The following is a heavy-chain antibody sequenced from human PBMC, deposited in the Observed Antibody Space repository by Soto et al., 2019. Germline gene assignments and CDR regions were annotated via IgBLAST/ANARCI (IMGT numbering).Heavy chain of an antibody. V-gene: IGHV3-23*01. J-gene: IGHJ4*02. CDR1: GFTFSSYA. CDR3: AKSENVISTSFDY. D-gene: IGHD3-22*01. Sequence: GVSLRLSCVASGFTFSSYALNWVRQAPGRGLEWVSAISGSGGTTYYADSVKGRFTISRDNSKNTLFLQMNSLRAEDAAIYYCAKSENVISTSFDYWGQRSLVRVSA. CDR2: ISGSGGTT.